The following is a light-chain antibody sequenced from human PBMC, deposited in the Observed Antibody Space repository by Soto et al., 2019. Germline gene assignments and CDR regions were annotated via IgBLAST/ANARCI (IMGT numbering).Light chain of an antibody. V-gene: IGKV1-33*01. CDR2: DAS. CDR3: QQYEDLPIT. J-gene: IGKJ4*01. Sequence: DIQMTQSPSSLSASVGDRVTITCQASQDINNYLNWYQQKPGRAPNLLIYDASSLQSGVPSRFSGSGSGTDFNFTISRLQPDDIATYYCQQYEDLPITFGGGTKVEIK. CDR1: QDINNY.